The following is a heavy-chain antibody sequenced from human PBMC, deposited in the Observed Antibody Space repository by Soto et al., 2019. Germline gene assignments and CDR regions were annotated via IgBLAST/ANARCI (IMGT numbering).Heavy chain of an antibody. V-gene: IGHV4-59*01. CDR2: IYYSGST. J-gene: IGHJ4*02. CDR3: ARDAVLPGLTGTTFFMDY. CDR1: GGSISRYY. D-gene: IGHD1-7*01. Sequence: SETLSXTXTVSGGSISRYYWSWIRQPPGKGLEWIGYIYYSGSTNYNPSLKSRVTISVDTSKNQFSLKLRGDDTAVYYCARDAVLPGLTGTTFFMDYWGRGTLVTVSS.